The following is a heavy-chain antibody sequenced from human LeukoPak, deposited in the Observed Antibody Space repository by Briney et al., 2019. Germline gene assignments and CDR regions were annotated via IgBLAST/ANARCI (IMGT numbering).Heavy chain of an antibody. D-gene: IGHD1-26*01. V-gene: IGHV4-31*03. CDR3: ARGARLSGSYSEWFDP. Sequence: SETLSLTCTVSGGSISSSSYYWGWIRQHPGKGLEWIGYIYYSGSTYYNPSLKSRVTISVDTSKNQFSLKLSSVTAADTAVYYCARGARLSGSYSEWFDPWGQGTLVTVSS. CDR2: IYYSGST. J-gene: IGHJ5*02. CDR1: GGSISSSSYY.